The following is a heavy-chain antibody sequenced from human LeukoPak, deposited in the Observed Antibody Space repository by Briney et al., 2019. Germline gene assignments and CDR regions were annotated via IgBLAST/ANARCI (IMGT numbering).Heavy chain of an antibody. Sequence: ASVKVSCKASGYTFTSYAMHWVRQAPGQRLEWMGWINAGNGNTKYSQEFQGRVTITRDTSASTAYMELSSLRSEDTAVYYCARPGSGYSYGTIFDYWGQGTLVTVSS. CDR3: ARPGSGYSYGTIFDY. V-gene: IGHV1-3*03. CDR2: INAGNGNT. D-gene: IGHD5-18*01. CDR1: GYTFTSYA. J-gene: IGHJ4*02.